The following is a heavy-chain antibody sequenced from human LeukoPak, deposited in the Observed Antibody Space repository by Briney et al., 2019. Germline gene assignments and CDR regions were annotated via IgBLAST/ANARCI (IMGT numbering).Heavy chain of an antibody. CDR3: AKDRDSSTWSFFDF. V-gene: IGHV3-30*18. D-gene: IGHD6-13*01. CDR1: GFIFRNYA. J-gene: IGHJ4*02. CDR2: GSHDGRNK. Sequence: GGSLRLSCVASGFIFRNYAMHWVRQAPGKGLEWVAVGSHDGRNKIYGDPVKGRFTISRDNSKNTVYLQMDNLRPEDTAVYYCAKDRDSSTWSFFDFWGQGTLVTVSS.